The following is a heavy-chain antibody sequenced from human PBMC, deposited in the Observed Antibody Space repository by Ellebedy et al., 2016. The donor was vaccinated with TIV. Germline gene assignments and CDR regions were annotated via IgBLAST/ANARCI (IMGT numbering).Heavy chain of an antibody. V-gene: IGHV3-66*01. CDR2: IYTDGGT. J-gene: IGHJ5*02. CDR1: GFIVSSCF. D-gene: IGHD3-16*01. CDR3: ARDPGGGGDYGDNWFDP. Sequence: GESLKISCAASGFIVSSCFMSWVRQAPGKGLEWVSIIYTDGGTNYTDSVRDRFTISRDDSGNTLYLQMNGLRAEDTAVYYCARDPGGGGDYGDNWFDPWGQGTLVTFSS.